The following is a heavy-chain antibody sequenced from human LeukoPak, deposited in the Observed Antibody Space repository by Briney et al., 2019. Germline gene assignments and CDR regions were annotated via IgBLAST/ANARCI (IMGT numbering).Heavy chain of an antibody. J-gene: IGHJ6*02. D-gene: IGHD3-10*01. CDR3: ARGASGNYNYHYGMDV. Sequence: GGSLRLSCVASGFTFSDYYMDWVRQAPGKGLEWVARSRGKDKTYTTEYAASVKGRFNISRDESKNSLYLQMHRLIIEDTAVYYCARGASGNYNYHYGMDVWGQGTTVTVSS. CDR2: SRGKDKTYTT. CDR1: GFTFSDYY. V-gene: IGHV3-72*01.